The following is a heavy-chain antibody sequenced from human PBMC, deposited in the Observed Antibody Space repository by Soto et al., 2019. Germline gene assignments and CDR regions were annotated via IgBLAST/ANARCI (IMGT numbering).Heavy chain of an antibody. CDR3: ARYSSIAAAGTPPAASHLWGFDP. D-gene: IGHD6-13*01. J-gene: IGHJ5*02. CDR1: GGSISSGGYY. CDR2: IYYSGST. Sequence: SETLSLTCTVSGGSISSGGYYWSWIRQHPGKGLEWIGYIYYSGSTYYNPSLKSRVTISVDTSKNQFSLKLSSATAADTAVYYCARYSSIAAAGTPPAASHLWGFDPWGQGTLVTVSS. V-gene: IGHV4-31*03.